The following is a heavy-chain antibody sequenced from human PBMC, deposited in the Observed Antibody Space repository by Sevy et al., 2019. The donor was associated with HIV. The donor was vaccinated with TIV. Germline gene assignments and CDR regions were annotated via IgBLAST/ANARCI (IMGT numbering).Heavy chain of an antibody. CDR2: IVIGSGVT. J-gene: IGHJ3*01. D-gene: IGHD3-16*01. V-gene: IGHV1-58*01. CDR3: SAEDMTTFVGLLRVFDF. Sequence: ASVKVSCKASGFTFSSSAVQWVRQARGQRLEWIGWIVIGSGVTDYAPKFQERVTITRDMSTTTVYMDLSSLRSEDTAVYYCSAEDMTTFVGLLRVFDFWGQGTMVTVSS. CDR1: GFTFSSSA.